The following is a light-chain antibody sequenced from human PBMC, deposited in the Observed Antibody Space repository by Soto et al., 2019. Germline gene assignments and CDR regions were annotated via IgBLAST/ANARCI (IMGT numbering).Light chain of an antibody. CDR2: DVS. J-gene: IGLJ1*01. V-gene: IGLV2-11*01. CDR1: SSDVGGYNY. CDR3: GSYAGTYSSLV. Sequence: QSALTQPRSVSGSPGQSVTISCTGTSSDVGGYNYVSWYQENPGRAPKLMIYDVSIRPSGVPDRFSGSKSGNTASLTISGLLAEDEADYYCGSYAGTYSSLVFGSGTKLTVL.